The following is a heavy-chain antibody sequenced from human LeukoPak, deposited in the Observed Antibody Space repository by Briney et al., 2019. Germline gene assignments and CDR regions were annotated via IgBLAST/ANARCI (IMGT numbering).Heavy chain of an antibody. Sequence: GGSLRLSCAASGFTVSSNYMSWVRQAPGKGLEWVSVIYSGGSTYYADSVKGRFTISRDNSKNTLYLQMNSLRAEDTAVYYCARDNAPYTSSSSGLGLFDYWGQGTLVTVSS. CDR2: IYSGGST. V-gene: IGHV3-53*01. J-gene: IGHJ4*02. D-gene: IGHD6-6*01. CDR1: GFTVSSNY. CDR3: ARDNAPYTSSSSGLGLFDY.